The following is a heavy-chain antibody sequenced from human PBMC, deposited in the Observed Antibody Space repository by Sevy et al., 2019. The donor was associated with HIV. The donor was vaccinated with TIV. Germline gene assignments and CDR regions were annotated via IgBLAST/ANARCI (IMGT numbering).Heavy chain of an antibody. Sequence: GGSLRLSCAASGFIFTNYGMHWVRQAPGKGLEWVAVISHDGSLKYYADSVRGRVTNSRDSSKNTVSLQMNSLRLEDTAGYYWGKGSRATGSAFDIWGQGTMVTVSS. V-gene: IGHV3-30*18. J-gene: IGHJ3*02. D-gene: IGHD1-26*01. CDR2: ISHDGSLK. CDR1: GFIFTNYG. CDR3: GKGSRATGSAFDI.